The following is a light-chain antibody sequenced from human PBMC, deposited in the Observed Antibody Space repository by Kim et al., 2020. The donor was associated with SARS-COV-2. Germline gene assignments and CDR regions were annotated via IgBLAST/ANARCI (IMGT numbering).Light chain of an antibody. CDR2: KNN. Sequence: QAGLTQPPSVSKGLRQTATLTCTGNSNNVGNQGAAWLQQHQGHPPKLLLYKNNDRPSGISERFSSSRSGNTASLTITGLQPEDEADYYCSAWDSSLSAHVFGGGTQLTVL. J-gene: IGLJ2*01. CDR1: SNNVGNQG. CDR3: SAWDSSLSAHV. V-gene: IGLV10-54*04.